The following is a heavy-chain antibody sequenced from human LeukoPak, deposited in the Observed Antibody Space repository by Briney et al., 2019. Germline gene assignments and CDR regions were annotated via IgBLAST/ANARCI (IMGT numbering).Heavy chain of an antibody. J-gene: IGHJ4*02. CDR3: ARGLGYRGYGSNFDY. D-gene: IGHD5-12*01. CDR1: GDSMRPYY. V-gene: IGHV4-59*01. CDR2: IYYSGST. Sequence: KASETLSLTCTVSGDSMRPYYWIWIRQPPGKGLEWIGHIYYSGSTKYNPSLNSRLTLSVDTSKNQFSLNLTSVTAADTAVYYCARGLGYRGYGSNFDYWGQGTLVTVSS.